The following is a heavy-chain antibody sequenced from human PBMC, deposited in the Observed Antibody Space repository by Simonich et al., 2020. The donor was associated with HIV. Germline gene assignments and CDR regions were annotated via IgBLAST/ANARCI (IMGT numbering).Heavy chain of an antibody. V-gene: IGHV1-2*02. CDR1: GYRFTGYY. D-gene: IGHD3-16*01. CDR3: ASGMMGFDY. CDR2: INPNIGDT. Sequence: QVQLVQAGAEVKKPGASVKVSCKASGYRFTGYYMHWVRQAPGQGLEWMDRINPNIGDTNEAQKVQGRVTRTRDTSISTAYMELSGLRSDDTAVYYCASGMMGFDYWGQGTLVTVSS. J-gene: IGHJ4*02.